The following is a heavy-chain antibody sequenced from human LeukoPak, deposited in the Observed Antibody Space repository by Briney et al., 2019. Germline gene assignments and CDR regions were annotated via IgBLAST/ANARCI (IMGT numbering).Heavy chain of an antibody. V-gene: IGHV4-31*03. CDR3: AASSTDAFDI. CDR2: IYYSGST. J-gene: IGHJ3*02. CDR1: GGCISSGGYS. Sequence: SQTLSLTCTVSGGCISSGGYSWSWIRQHPGKGLEWIGYIYYSGSTHYNPSLKSRVTISVDTSKNQFSLKLNSLTAADTAVYYCAASSTDAFDIWGQGTMVTVSS.